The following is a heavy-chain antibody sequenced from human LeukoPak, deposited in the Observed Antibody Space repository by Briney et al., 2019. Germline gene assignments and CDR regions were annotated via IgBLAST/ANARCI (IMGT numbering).Heavy chain of an antibody. CDR1: GGSISSGDYY. CDR3: ARGARAGYNLEPFDY. V-gene: IGHV4-30-4*01. Sequence: SETLSLTCTVSGGSISSGDYYWSWIRQPPGKGLEWIGYIYYSGSTKYNPSLKSRVTISVDTSKNQFSLKLSSVTAADTAVYYCARGARAGYNLEPFDYWGQGTLVTVSS. CDR2: IYYSGST. J-gene: IGHJ4*02. D-gene: IGHD5-24*01.